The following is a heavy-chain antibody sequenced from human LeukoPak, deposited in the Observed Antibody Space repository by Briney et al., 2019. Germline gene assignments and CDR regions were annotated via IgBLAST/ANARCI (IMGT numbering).Heavy chain of an antibody. CDR2: IYYSGST. CDR1: GGSISSYY. J-gene: IGHJ4*02. V-gene: IGHV4-59*08. CDR3: ASYYYDSSGYYFSNY. D-gene: IGHD3-22*01. Sequence: ETLSLTCTVXGGSISSYYWSWIRQPPGKGLEWIGYIYYSGSTNYNPSLKSRVTISVDTSKNQFSLKLSSVTAADTAVYYCASYYYDSSGYYFSNYWGQGTLVTVSS.